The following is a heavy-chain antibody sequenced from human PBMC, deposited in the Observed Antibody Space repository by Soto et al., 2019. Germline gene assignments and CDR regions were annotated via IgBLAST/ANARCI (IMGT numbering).Heavy chain of an antibody. CDR2: ISYNGNT. D-gene: IGHD3-3*01. CDR1: GGSITSSKYY. CDR3: ARVTDYDFWSGYYKGYFDY. J-gene: IGHJ4*02. Sequence: SETLSLTCTVSGGSITSSKYYWIWLRQHPGKGLEWIGYISYNGNTNYNPSLKSRVTISVDKSKNQFSLKLSSVTAADTAVYYCARVTDYDFWSGYYKGYFDYWGQGTLVTVSS. V-gene: IGHV4-61*05.